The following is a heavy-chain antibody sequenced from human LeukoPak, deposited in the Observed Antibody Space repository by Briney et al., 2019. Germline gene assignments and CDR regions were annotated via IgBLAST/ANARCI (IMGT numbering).Heavy chain of an antibody. D-gene: IGHD5-18*01. CDR3: ARGLVDTAMVAPTY. J-gene: IGHJ4*02. CDR1: GYTFNTNG. CDR2: ISAYNGNT. V-gene: IGHV1-18*01. Sequence: ASVKVSCKASGYTFNTNGFSWLRQAPGQGLEWVGWISAYNGNTDYAQKIQGRVTMTTDTSRSTTYMELRSLKSDDTAVYYCARGLVDTAMVAPTYWGQGTLVTVSS.